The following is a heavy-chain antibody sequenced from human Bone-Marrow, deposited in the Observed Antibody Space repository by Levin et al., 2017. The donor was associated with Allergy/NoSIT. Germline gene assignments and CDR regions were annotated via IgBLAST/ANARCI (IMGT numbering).Heavy chain of an antibody. Sequence: GSLRLSCAASGFAFGNYAMTWVRQAPGKGLEWVSTISSGGGDTYYADSVKGRFPISRDNSKTTLFLQMDSLRADDTAVYYCANGCEHTLYYSGLDYWGQGTLVTVSS. CDR2: ISSGGGDT. J-gene: IGHJ4*02. CDR3: ANGCEHTLYYSGLDY. D-gene: IGHD3-10*01. CDR1: GFAFGNYA. V-gene: IGHV3-23*01.